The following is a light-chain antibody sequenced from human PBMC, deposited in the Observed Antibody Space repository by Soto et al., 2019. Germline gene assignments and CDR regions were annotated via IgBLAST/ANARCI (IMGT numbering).Light chain of an antibody. V-gene: IGLV2-14*01. CDR2: DVS. Sequence: ALTQPASVSGSPGQSITISCTGTSSDVGGYNYVSWYQQHPGKAPKLMIYDVSNRPSGVSNRFSGSKSGNTASLTISGLQAEDEADYYCSSYTSSSTPSVVFGGGTKLTVL. CDR1: SSDVGGYNY. CDR3: SSYTSSSTPSVV. J-gene: IGLJ2*01.